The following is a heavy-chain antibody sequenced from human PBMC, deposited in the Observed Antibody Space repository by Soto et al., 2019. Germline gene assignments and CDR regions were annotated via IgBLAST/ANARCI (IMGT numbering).Heavy chain of an antibody. CDR2: ISSTGRTI. D-gene: IGHD6-19*01. V-gene: IGHV3-48*04. CDR1: GFTFSSYG. J-gene: IGHJ4*02. CDR3: ARSYSSGWEFDY. Sequence: GGPLRLSCAASGFTFSSYGMHWFHQAPGKGLEWVSYISSTGRTIYYADSVKGRFTVSRDNAQNSLSLKLNSLRVEDTAVYYCARSYSSGWEFDYWGQGT.